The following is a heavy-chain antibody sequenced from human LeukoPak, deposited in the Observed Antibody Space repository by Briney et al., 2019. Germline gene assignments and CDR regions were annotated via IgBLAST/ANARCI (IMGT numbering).Heavy chain of an antibody. CDR3: AKDPTHYRVWDDYDSTVLSY. Sequence: QAGGSLRLSCAASGFTFSSYGMHWVRQAPGKGLEWAAFIRYDGSNKYYADSVKGRLTISRDNSKNTLYLQMNSLRAADTAVYYCAKDPTHYRVWDDYDSTVLSYWGQGTLVTVSS. D-gene: IGHD3-22*01. CDR1: GFTFSSYG. CDR2: IRYDGSNK. V-gene: IGHV3-30*02. J-gene: IGHJ4*02.